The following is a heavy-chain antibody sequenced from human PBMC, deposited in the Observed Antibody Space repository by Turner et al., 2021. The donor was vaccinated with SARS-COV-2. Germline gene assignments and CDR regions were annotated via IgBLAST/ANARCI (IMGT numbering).Heavy chain of an antibody. J-gene: IGHJ4*02. Sequence: QVQLVESGGGVVQPGRSLRLSCAASGFTFSNHDMHWARQAPGKGREGVTIIRNDGSNKYYTDSVGGRFTISRDNSKNTLYLQMNSLRAEDTAVYYCARGCGGSSGCFLIDYWGQGTLVTVSS. CDR3: ARGCGGSSGCFLIDY. CDR2: IRNDGSNK. CDR1: GFTFSNHD. D-gene: IGHD6-19*01. V-gene: IGHV3-33*01.